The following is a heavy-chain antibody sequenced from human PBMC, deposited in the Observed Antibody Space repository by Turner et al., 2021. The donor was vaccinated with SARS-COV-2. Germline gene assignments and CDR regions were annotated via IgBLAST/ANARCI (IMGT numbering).Heavy chain of an antibody. CDR2: RDLEAHET. CDR1: GYSLTELS. J-gene: IGHJ6*02. Sequence: QVQLAQSGAEVKKPGASVKVSCKVSGYSLTELSIHWVRQAPGKGLEGMGSRDLEAHETIRAQKFQNRIILSEDKSSDTAVMELSGLRFEDTAIYYCSTRWDIVGRANGLDVWGQGTRVTVSS. CDR3: STRWDIVGRANGLDV. D-gene: IGHD5-12*01. V-gene: IGHV1-24*01.